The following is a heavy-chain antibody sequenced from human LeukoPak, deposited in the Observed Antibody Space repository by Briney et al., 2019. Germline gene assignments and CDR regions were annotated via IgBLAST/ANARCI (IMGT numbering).Heavy chain of an antibody. V-gene: IGHV3-64*01. CDR3: ARDLTYYDFWSGYPGEFDP. CDR2: ISSNGGST. CDR1: GFTFSSYA. Sequence: GGSLRLSCAASGFTFSSYAMHWVRQAPGKGLEYVSAISSNGGSTYYANSVKGRFTISRDNSKNTLYLQMGSLRAEDMAVYYCARDLTYYDFWSGYPGEFDPWGQGTLVTVSS. J-gene: IGHJ5*02. D-gene: IGHD3-3*01.